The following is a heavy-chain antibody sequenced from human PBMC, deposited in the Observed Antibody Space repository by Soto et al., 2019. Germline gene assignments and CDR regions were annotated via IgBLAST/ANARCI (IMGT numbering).Heavy chain of an antibody. V-gene: IGHV5-51*01. CDR1: GFSFTTYW. D-gene: IGHD1-1*01. J-gene: IGHJ6*02. CDR2: INPGDSEI. Sequence: GESLKISCKASGFSFTTYWICWVRQRPGKGLEWMGIINPGDSEIRYSPSFQGQVTISADRSISTAYLQWSTLKASDTAMYYCARHEQLYYAYYGMDVWGQGTTVTVSS. CDR3: ARHEQLYYAYYGMDV.